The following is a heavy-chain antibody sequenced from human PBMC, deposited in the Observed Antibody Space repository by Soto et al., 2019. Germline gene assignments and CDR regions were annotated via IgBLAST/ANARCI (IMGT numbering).Heavy chain of an antibody. V-gene: IGHV5-10-1*01. J-gene: IGHJ4*02. D-gene: IGHD5-18*01. CDR1: GYSFTSYW. CDR3: AVRIGVGYSYGYYSFDY. CDR2: IDPSDSYT. Sequence: GESLKISCKGSGYSFTSYWISWVRQMPGKGLEWMGRIDPSDSYTNYSPSFQGHVTISADKSISTAYLQWSSLMASDTSMYYCAVRIGVGYSYGYYSFDYWGQGTLVTVSS.